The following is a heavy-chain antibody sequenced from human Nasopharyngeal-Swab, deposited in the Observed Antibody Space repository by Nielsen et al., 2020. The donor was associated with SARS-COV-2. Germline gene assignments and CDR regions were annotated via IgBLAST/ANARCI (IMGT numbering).Heavy chain of an antibody. CDR3: ARALSLRGPDY. Sequence: TLSLTCTVSGGSFSSDGYFWTWIRQHPGKGLEWNGSISYSGYTYYSPSLMSRVTMSVDTSKDHFSLRLTSVTAADTAVYYCARALSLRGPDYWGQGTLVTVSS. J-gene: IGHJ4*02. V-gene: IGHV4-31*03. CDR2: ISYSGYT. CDR1: GGSFSSDGYF. D-gene: IGHD2/OR15-2a*01.